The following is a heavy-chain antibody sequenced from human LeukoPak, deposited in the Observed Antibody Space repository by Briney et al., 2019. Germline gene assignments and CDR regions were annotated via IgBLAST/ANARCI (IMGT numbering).Heavy chain of an antibody. CDR3: ARGYWNYVG. D-gene: IGHD1-7*01. CDR2: IKQDGSEK. V-gene: IGHV3-7*01. CDR1: GFIFSSYW. Sequence: PGGSLRLSCAASGFIFSSYWMSWVRQAPGKGLEWVANIKQDGSEKYYVDSVKGRFTISRDNAKNSLYLQMNSLRAEDTAVYCCARGYWNYVGWGQGTLVTVSS. J-gene: IGHJ4*02.